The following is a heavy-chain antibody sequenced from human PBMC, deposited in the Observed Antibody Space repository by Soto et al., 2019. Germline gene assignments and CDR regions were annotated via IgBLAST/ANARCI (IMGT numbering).Heavy chain of an antibody. CDR2: IYHSGST. D-gene: IGHD3-3*01. J-gene: IGHJ5*02. Sequence: QLQLQESGSGLVKPSQTLSLTCAVSGGSISSGGYSWSWIRQPPGKGLEWIGYIYHSGSTYYNPSLKIRVTISVDRSTNQFSLKLSSVTAADTAVYYCARGVTIFGVAALRGVEPNWFDPWGQGTLVTVSS. CDR3: ARGVTIFGVAALRGVEPNWFDP. CDR1: GGSISSGGYS. V-gene: IGHV4-30-2*01.